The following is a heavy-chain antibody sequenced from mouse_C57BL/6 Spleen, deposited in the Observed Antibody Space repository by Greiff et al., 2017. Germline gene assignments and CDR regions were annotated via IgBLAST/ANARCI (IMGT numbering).Heavy chain of an antibody. D-gene: IGHD1-1*02. J-gene: IGHJ1*03. V-gene: IGHV1-80*01. CDR2: LYPGDGDT. Sequence: LQESGAELVKPGASVKISCKASGYAFSSYWMNWVKQRPGKGLEWIGQLYPGDGDTNYNGKVKGRATLAADKSYSTAYMKLSSLTSEDSAVYFCASYGDWYFDVWGTGTTVTVSS. CDR1: GYAFSSYW. CDR3: ASYGDWYFDV.